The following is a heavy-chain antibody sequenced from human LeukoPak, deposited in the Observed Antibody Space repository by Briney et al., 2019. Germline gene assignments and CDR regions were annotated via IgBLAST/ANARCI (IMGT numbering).Heavy chain of an antibody. Sequence: SETLSLTCTVSGGSISSGSYYWSWIRQPAGKGLEWIGRIYTSGSTNYNPSLKSRVTISVGTSKNQFSLKLSSVTAADTAVYYCARVFRDLLDLWGRGTLVTVSS. CDR1: GGSISSGSYY. J-gene: IGHJ2*01. CDR2: IYTSGST. CDR3: ARVFRDLLDL. D-gene: IGHD3-10*01. V-gene: IGHV4-61*02.